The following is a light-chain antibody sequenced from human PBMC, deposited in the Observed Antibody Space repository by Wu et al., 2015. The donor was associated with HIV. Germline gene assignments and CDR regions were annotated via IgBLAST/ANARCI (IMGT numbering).Light chain of an antibody. CDR2: AAS. Sequence: DIQMTQSPSSLSASVGDRVTITCRASQIISNYLSWYQQKPGKAPKLLIYAASSLQSGVPSRFSGGGSGTDFTLTISSLQLEDFAVYYCQQYNNWPPYTFGQGTKLEIK. CDR3: QQYNNWPPYT. V-gene: IGKV1-39*01. CDR1: QIISNY. J-gene: IGKJ2*01.